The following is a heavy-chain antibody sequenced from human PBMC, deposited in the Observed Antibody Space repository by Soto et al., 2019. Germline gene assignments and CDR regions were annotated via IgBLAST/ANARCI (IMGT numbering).Heavy chain of an antibody. Sequence: QVQLQESGPGLVKPSETLSLTCTVSGGSMTGYFWSWIRQPTWKALEWIGHVYNSGNTDYNPSLASRITMAVDTSKRQFSLKVKSVTAADTAVYYCARTHWVSGTEYWGQGILVTVSS. CDR1: GGSMTGYF. D-gene: IGHD6-19*01. J-gene: IGHJ4*02. CDR3: ARTHWVSGTEY. V-gene: IGHV4-59*01. CDR2: VYNSGNT.